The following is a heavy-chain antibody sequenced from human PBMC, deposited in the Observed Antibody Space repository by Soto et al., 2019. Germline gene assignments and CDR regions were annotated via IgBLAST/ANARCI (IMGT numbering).Heavy chain of an antibody. D-gene: IGHD6-25*01. Sequence: EVQLVESGGGLVKPGGSLRLSCVDSGFTFSSYSMNWVRQAPGKGLEWVSSISAYSSPIFYADSVKGRFTISRDNAKNSLYLQMNSLRAGDTAVYYCVRGGRGCTRDDVFDIWGQGTMVTVSS. J-gene: IGHJ3*02. CDR3: VRGGRGCTRDDVFDI. V-gene: IGHV3-21*06. CDR2: ISAYSSPI. CDR1: GFTFSSYS.